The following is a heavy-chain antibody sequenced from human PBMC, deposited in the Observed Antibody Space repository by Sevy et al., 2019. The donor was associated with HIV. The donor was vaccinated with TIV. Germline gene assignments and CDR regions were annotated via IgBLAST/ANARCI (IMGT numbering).Heavy chain of an antibody. J-gene: IGHJ3*02. CDR1: GFTFSRYG. Sequence: GGSLRLSCAASGFTFSRYGMHWVRQAPGKGLEWVAVIWNDRGNKHYADSVKGRFTISRDNSKNTLYLQMNSLRAEDTAVYYCASLPNNYYDSSGSSGAEAFDIWGQGTMVTVSS. D-gene: IGHD3-22*01. CDR2: IWNDRGNK. V-gene: IGHV3-33*01. CDR3: ASLPNNYYDSSGSSGAEAFDI.